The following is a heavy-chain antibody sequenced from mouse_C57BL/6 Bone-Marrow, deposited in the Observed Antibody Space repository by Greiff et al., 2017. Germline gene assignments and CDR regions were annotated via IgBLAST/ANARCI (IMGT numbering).Heavy chain of an antibody. J-gene: IGHJ3*01. V-gene: IGHV1-58*01. D-gene: IGHD2-3*01. CDR1: GYTFTSYG. CDR3: VYDGYYGFAY. CDR2: IYIGNGYT. Sequence: VQLQQSGAELVRPGSSVKMSCKTSGYTFTSYGIDRVKQRPGQGLEGVGFIYIGNGYTEYDEKFNGKATLTSDTSSSTAYMQLSSLTSEDSAIYFCVYDGYYGFAYWGQGTLVTVSA.